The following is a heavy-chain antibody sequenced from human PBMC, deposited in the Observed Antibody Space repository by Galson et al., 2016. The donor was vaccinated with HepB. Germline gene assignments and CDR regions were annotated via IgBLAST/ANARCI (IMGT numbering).Heavy chain of an antibody. J-gene: IGHJ4*02. CDR2: ISTYNGNT. V-gene: IGHV1-18*01. Sequence: SVKVSCKASGYTFTSYHINWVRQAPGQGLEWLGWISTYNGNTKFAQKIQDRVTMTRDTSTSTAYMELRGRRSDDTAVYYCARGTVMAYSSSTFFDYWGQGTLVTVSS. D-gene: IGHD6-6*01. CDR3: ARGTVMAYSSSTFFDY. CDR1: GYTFTSYH.